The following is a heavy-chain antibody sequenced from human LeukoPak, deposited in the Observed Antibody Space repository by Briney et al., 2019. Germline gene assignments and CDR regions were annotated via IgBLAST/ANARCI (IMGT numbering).Heavy chain of an antibody. V-gene: IGHV1-18*01. D-gene: IGHD6-19*01. CDR2: ISAYNGNT. J-gene: IGHJ6*02. CDR1: GFTFTSYD. CDR3: ARNSSGWYGPIYYYYGMDV. Sequence: ASVNVSCKASGFTFTSYDFNWVRQATGQGLEWMGWISAYNGNTNYAQKLQGRVTMTTDTSTSTAYMELRSLRSDDTAVYYCARNSSGWYGPIYYYYGMDVWGQGTTVTVSS.